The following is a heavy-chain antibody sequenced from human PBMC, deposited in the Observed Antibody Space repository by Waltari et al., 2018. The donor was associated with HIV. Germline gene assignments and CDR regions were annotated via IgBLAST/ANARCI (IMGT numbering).Heavy chain of an antibody. CDR3: AREAPPSPRDGWKPPLDI. D-gene: IGHD1-1*01. CDR1: GYNFLDHG. V-gene: IGHV1-18*01. Sequence: VQLLQSGHELKKPGASVKLSCEVSGYNFLDHGFTWVRQVPGQGLEWLGCIPFYRGQVSYSRKIQCRSTIAADASTTTVYLDLRDLTSSDTGVYYCAREAPPSPRDGWKPPLDIWGQGTLVTVS. CDR2: IPFYRGQV. J-gene: IGHJ4*02.